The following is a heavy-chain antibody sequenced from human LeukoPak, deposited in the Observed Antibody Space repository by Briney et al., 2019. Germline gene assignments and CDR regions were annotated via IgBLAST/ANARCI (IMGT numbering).Heavy chain of an antibody. Sequence: KPSETLSLTCTVSGGSISSSSYYWGWIRQPPGKGLEWIGSIYYSGSTYYNPSLKSRVTISVDTSKNQFSLKLSSVTAADTAVYYCARRGWELLDFDYWGQGTLVTVSS. CDR3: ARRGWELLDFDY. CDR1: GGSISSSSYY. J-gene: IGHJ4*02. CDR2: IYYSGST. D-gene: IGHD1-26*01. V-gene: IGHV4-39*01.